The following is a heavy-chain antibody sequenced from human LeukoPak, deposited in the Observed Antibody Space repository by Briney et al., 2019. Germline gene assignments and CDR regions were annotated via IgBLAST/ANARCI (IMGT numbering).Heavy chain of an antibody. CDR1: GGSFSGYY. D-gene: IGHD2-8*01. V-gene: IGHV4-34*01. CDR3: ARATLISRVFDY. CDR2: INHSVST. J-gene: IGHJ4*02. Sequence: SETLSLTCAVYGGSFSGYYWSWIRQPPGKWLEWIGEINHSVSTNYNPSLKSRVPISVDTSKNQFSLKLSSVTAADTAVYYCARATLISRVFDYWGQGTLVTVSS.